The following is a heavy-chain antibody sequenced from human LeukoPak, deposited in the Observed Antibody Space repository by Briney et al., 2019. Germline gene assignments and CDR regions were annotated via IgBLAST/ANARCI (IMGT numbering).Heavy chain of an antibody. V-gene: IGHV1-2*02. CDR1: GYTFTDYY. Sequence: ASVKVSCKASGYTFTDYYMHWVGQAPGQGFEWMGWINPNDGDANYAQKFQGRVTMTRDTSISTAHMEVSRLRSADTAVYYCARANFLYCSSSTCLFDYWGQGTLVTVSS. CDR2: INPNDGDA. CDR3: ARANFLYCSSSTCLFDY. D-gene: IGHD2-2*01. J-gene: IGHJ4*02.